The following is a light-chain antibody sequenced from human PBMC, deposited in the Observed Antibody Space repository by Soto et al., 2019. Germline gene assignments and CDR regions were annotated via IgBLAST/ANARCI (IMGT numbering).Light chain of an antibody. CDR2: KAS. CDR3: QQCNSYPPT. V-gene: IGKV1-5*03. CDR1: QSIGSW. Sequence: DIQMTQSPSTLSASVGARVTITCRASQSIGSWLAWYQQKPGKAPKVLIYKASNLQSGVPARFSGSGSGTDFTLTISSLQPDDFATYYCQQCNSYPPTFGQGTTVDIK. J-gene: IGKJ1*01.